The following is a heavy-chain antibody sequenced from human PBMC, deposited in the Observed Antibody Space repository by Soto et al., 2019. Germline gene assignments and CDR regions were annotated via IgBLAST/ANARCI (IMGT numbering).Heavy chain of an antibody. D-gene: IGHD3-10*01. J-gene: IGHJ6*03. Sequence: PGGSLRLSCAASGFTFSSYAMSWVRQAPGKGLEWVSAISGSGGSTYYADSVKGRFTISRDNSKNTLYLQMNSLRAEDTAVYYCAKAEFDVLLWFGEGYYMDVWGKGTTVTVSS. CDR3: AKAEFDVLLWFGEGYYMDV. V-gene: IGHV3-23*01. CDR2: ISGSGGST. CDR1: GFTFSSYA.